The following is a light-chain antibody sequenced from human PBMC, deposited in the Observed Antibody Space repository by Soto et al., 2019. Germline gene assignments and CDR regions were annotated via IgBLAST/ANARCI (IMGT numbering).Light chain of an antibody. Sequence: EIVLTQSPGTLSLSPGERATLSCRASQSVSSSYLAWFQQKPGQAPRLLIYGASSRATGIPDRFTGSGSGTDFTLTISRLEPDDFAVYYCQQYVRSPYTFGQGTKLAIK. CDR1: QSVSSSY. V-gene: IGKV3-20*01. J-gene: IGKJ2*01. CDR2: GAS. CDR3: QQYVRSPYT.